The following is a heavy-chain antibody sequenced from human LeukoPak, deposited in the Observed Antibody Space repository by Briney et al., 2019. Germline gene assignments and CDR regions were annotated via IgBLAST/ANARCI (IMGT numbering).Heavy chain of an antibody. D-gene: IGHD3-16*01. CDR1: GYSISDYY. CDR2: IDPENSAR. V-gene: IGHV1-69-2*01. CDR3: STLRGTSDY. Sequence: GASVKVSCTASGYSISDYYIHWVKQAPGKGLEWMGRIDPENSARVYAERFQGSLTITADTSGNTVYMTLSGLRAVDTAVYYCSTLRGTSDYWGQGTLVTVSS. J-gene: IGHJ4*02.